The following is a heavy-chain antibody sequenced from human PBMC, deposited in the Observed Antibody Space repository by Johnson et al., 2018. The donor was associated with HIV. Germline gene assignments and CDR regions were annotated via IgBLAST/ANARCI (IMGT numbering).Heavy chain of an antibody. J-gene: IGHJ3*02. CDR2: MRYNGSDE. Sequence: QVQLVESGGGVVQPGESLRLSCVASGFTFSRYGMHWVRQAPGKGLEWVAFMRYNGSDEYYVDSLKGRFTISRDKSKNTLYLEMKSLRAEDTAVYYCAKDTREADAFDMWGQGTMVSVSS. D-gene: IGHD1-26*01. V-gene: IGHV3-30*02. CDR3: AKDTREADAFDM. CDR1: GFTFSRYG.